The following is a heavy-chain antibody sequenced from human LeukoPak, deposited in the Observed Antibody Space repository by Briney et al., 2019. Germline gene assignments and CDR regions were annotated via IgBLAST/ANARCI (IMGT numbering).Heavy chain of an antibody. J-gene: IGHJ4*02. CDR1: GFTFSSYG. V-gene: IGHV3-33*01. CDR3: ASDFSGSYGTDY. Sequence: GRYLRLYCAASGFTFSSYGMHWVRQAPGKGLEWVAVIWYDGSNKYYADSVKGRFTISRDNSKNTLYLQMNSLRAEDPAVYYCASDFSGSYGTDYWGQGTLVTVSS. CDR2: IWYDGSNK. D-gene: IGHD1-26*01.